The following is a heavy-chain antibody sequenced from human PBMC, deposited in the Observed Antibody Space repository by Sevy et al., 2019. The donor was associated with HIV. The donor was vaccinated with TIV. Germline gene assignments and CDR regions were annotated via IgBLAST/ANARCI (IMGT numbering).Heavy chain of an antibody. Sequence: GGSLRLSCAASGFTLSSYSMNWVRQAPGKGLEWVSSISSSSSYIYYADSVKGRFTISRDNAKNSLYLQMNSLRAEDTAVYYCARDWSYYDSSGYYPMYFDYWGQGTLVTVSS. CDR1: GFTLSSYS. J-gene: IGHJ4*02. CDR3: ARDWSYYDSSGYYPMYFDY. D-gene: IGHD3-22*01. V-gene: IGHV3-21*01. CDR2: ISSSSSYI.